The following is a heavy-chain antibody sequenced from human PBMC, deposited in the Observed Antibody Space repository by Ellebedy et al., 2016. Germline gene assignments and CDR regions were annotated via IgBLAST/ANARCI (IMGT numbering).Heavy chain of an antibody. CDR1: GYTLTELS. CDR2: FDPEDGET. CDR3: ATTGTSWAWFDP. Sequence: ASVKVSCKVSGYTLTELSMHWVRQAPGKGLEWMGGFDPEDGETIYAQKFQGRVTMTEDTSTDTAYVELSSLRSEDTAVYYCATTGTSWAWFDPWGQGTLVTVSS. J-gene: IGHJ5*02. D-gene: IGHD1-1*01. V-gene: IGHV1-24*01.